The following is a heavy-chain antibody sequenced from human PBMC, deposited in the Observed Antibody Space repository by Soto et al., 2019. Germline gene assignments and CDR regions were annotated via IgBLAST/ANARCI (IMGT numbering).Heavy chain of an antibody. Sequence: KTSETLSLTCAVSGGSISSSNWWSWVRQPPGKGLEWIGEIYHSGSTNYNPSLKSRVTISVDKSKNQFSLKLSSVTAEDTALYYCAKDRGGSGWPEFDCWGQGTQVTVSS. J-gene: IGHJ4*02. CDR1: GGSISSSNW. V-gene: IGHV4-4*02. CDR2: IYHSGST. D-gene: IGHD6-19*01. CDR3: AKDRGGSGWPEFDC.